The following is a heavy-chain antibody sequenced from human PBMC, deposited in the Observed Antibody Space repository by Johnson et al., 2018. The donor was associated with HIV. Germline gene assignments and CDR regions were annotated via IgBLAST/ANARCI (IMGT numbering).Heavy chain of an antibody. CDR2: ITSSGATK. J-gene: IGHJ3*02. Sequence: QVQLVESGGGLVQPGGSLRLSCAASGFIFSDYYMAWIRQTPGKGLEWVSYITSSGATKYYADSVKGRFTISRDNSKNTLYLQMNSLRAEDTAVYYCARVSSSSSFDAFDIWGQGTMVTVSS. CDR3: ARVSSSSSFDAFDI. D-gene: IGHD6-6*01. CDR1: GFIFSDYY. V-gene: IGHV3-11*04.